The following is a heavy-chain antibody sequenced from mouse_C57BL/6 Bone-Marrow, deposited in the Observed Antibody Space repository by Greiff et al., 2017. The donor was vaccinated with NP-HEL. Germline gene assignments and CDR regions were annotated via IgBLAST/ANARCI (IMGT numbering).Heavy chain of an antibody. CDR3: ARDREYGSSYWYFDV. Sequence: EVQGVESGPGLVKPSQTVFLTCTVTGISITTGNYRWSWIRQFPGNKLEWIGYIYYSGTITYNPSLTSRTTITRDTPKNQFFLEMNSLTAEDTATYYCARDREYGSSYWYFDVWGTGTTVTVSS. J-gene: IGHJ1*03. CDR2: IYYSGTI. D-gene: IGHD1-1*01. CDR1: GISITTGNYR. V-gene: IGHV3-5*01.